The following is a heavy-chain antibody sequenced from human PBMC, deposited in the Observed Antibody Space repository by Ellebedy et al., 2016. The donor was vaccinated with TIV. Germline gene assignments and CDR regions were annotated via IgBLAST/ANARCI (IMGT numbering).Heavy chain of an antibody. CDR3: ARGGYSYGPPRPKSRTRTDYGMDV. Sequence: AASVQVSCKASGGTFSSYAISWVRHTPGQGLEWMGRIIPILGIANYAQKFQGRVTMTRNTSISTAYMELISMRSEDTAVYYSARGGYSYGPPRPKSRTRTDYGMDVWGQGTTVTVSS. CDR1: GGTFSSYA. J-gene: IGHJ6*02. D-gene: IGHD5-18*01. V-gene: IGHV1-69*04. CDR2: IIPILGIA.